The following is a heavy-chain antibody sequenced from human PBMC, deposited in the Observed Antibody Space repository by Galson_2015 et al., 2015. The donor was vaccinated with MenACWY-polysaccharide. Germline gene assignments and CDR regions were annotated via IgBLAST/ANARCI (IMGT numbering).Heavy chain of an antibody. CDR3: ASTYSNSAPYFDY. D-gene: IGHD6-6*01. V-gene: IGHV4-59*01. J-gene: IGHJ4*02. Sequence: SETLSLICPVSSGSINSYYWSWIRQPPGKGLEWLGYIYYSGSTNYNPSLKSRVTISVDTSKNQFSLRLSSVTAADTAVYYCASTYSNSAPYFDYWGQGTLVTVSS. CDR1: SGSINSYY. CDR2: IYYSGST.